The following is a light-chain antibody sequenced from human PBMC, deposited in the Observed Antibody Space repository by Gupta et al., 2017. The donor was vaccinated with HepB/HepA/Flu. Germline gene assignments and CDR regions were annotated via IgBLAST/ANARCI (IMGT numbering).Light chain of an antibody. CDR3: QQSYIGRT. Sequence: DIQMTQSPSSLSASVGDRVTITCRASQSISSYLNWYQQKPGKAPKLLIYSVSRLQSGVPSRFSGSGSGTDFTLTSSRLQPEDFATYYWQQSYIGRTFGQGTKVEIK. CDR1: QSISSY. CDR2: SVS. J-gene: IGKJ1*01. V-gene: IGKV1-39*01.